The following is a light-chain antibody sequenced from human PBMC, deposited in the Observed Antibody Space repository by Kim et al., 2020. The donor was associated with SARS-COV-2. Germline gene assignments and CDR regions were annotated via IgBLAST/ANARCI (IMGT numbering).Light chain of an antibody. Sequence: PGQRVPTSCSGCSSNNGRNYGDWCRQHPGTAPKLLIYRNDQRPPGVPARFSGSKTGASASMAISGLRSEDEADYYCAAWDDSLRGVFGGGTKLTVL. CDR1: SSNNGRNY. J-gene: IGLJ3*02. CDR2: RND. CDR3: AAWDDSLRGV. V-gene: IGLV1-47*01.